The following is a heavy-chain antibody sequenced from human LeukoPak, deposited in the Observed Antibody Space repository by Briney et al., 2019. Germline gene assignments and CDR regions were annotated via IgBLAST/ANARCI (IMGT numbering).Heavy chain of an antibody. CDR3: ARGSIVGATFDYFDY. Sequence: ASVKVSCKASGYTFTGYYIHWVRQAPGQGLEWMGWINPNSGGTNYAQKFQGRVTMTRDTSISTAYMDLSRLRSDDTAVYYCARGSIVGATFDYFDYCGQGTLVTVSS. CDR2: INPNSGGT. D-gene: IGHD1-26*01. J-gene: IGHJ4*02. CDR1: GYTFTGYY. V-gene: IGHV1-2*02.